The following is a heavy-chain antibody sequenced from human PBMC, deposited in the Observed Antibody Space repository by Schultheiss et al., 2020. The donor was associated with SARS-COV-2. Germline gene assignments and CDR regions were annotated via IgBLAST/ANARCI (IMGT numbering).Heavy chain of an antibody. Sequence: SETLSLTCTVSGGSISSYYWSWIRQPAGKGLEWIGRIYTSGSTNYNPSLKSRVTMSVDTSKNQFSLKLSSVTAADTAVYYCARDPTAGRHLHSHYYYGMDVWGQGTLVTVSS. V-gene: IGHV4-4*07. D-gene: IGHD6-13*01. CDR1: GGSISSYY. CDR3: ARDPTAGRHLHSHYYYGMDV. CDR2: IYTSGST. J-gene: IGHJ6*02.